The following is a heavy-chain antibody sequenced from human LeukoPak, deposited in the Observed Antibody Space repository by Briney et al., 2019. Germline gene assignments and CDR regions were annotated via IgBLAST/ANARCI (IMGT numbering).Heavy chain of an antibody. Sequence: GGSLRLSCAASGFTFSSYAMSWVRQAPGKGLEWVSAISGSGGSTYYADSVKGRFTISRDNSKNTLYLQMNSLRAEDTAVCYCAKDRDCSGGSCYYPAHFDYWGQGTLVTVSS. D-gene: IGHD2-15*01. J-gene: IGHJ4*02. V-gene: IGHV3-23*01. CDR3: AKDRDCSGGSCYYPAHFDY. CDR2: ISGSGGST. CDR1: GFTFSSYA.